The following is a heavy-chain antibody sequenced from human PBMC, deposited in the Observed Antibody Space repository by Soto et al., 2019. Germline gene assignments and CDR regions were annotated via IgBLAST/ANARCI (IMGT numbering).Heavy chain of an antibody. CDR3: ARDLWGYCGTDCYPLDV. J-gene: IGHJ6*02. D-gene: IGHD2-21*02. CDR1: GGSISGYY. CDR2: MYNTGST. V-gene: IGHV4-59*01. Sequence: PSETLCLTCTVSGGSISGYYWSWIRQPPGKGLEWIGYMYNTGSTVYNPSIKSRVTISVDTSKNQFSLKLNSVTAADTAVYYCARDLWGYCGTDCYPLDVWGQGTTVTVSS.